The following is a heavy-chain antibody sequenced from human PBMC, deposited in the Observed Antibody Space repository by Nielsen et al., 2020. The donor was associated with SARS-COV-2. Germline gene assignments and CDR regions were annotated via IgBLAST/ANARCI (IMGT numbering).Heavy chain of an antibody. J-gene: IGHJ3*02. CDR2: ISWNSGSI. V-gene: IGHV3-9*01. Sequence: SRKISCAASGFTFDDYAMHWVRQAPGKGLEWVSGISWNSGSIGYADSVKGRFTISRDNAKNSLYLQMNSLRAEDTALYYCAKFAAAPDAFDIWGQGTMVTVSS. D-gene: IGHD6-13*01. CDR1: GFTFDDYA. CDR3: AKFAAAPDAFDI.